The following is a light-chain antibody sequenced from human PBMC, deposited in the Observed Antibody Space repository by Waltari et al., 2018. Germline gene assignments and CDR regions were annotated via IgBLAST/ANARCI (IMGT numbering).Light chain of an antibody. V-gene: IGKV1-39*01. CDR1: RSVTTY. CDR3: QQSYSTPLT. CDR2: GAY. J-gene: IGKJ4*01. Sequence: DIQMTQSPSSLSASVGDRVPLTCRASRSVTTYLTWYQYIPGKAPKVLIYGAYNLQSGVPSRFSGSGSGTDFTLTISSLQPEDFATYYCQQSYSTPLTFGGGTRVEIK.